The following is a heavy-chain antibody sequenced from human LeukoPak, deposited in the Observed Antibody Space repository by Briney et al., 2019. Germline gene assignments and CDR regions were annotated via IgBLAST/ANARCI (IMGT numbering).Heavy chain of an antibody. CDR2: IWYDGSNK. J-gene: IGHJ5*02. D-gene: IGHD2-2*01. CDR3: ARGGLLGYCSSTSCYSWFDP. V-gene: IGHV3-33*01. CDR1: GFTFSSYG. Sequence: GGSLRLSCAASGFTFSSYGMHWVRQAPGKGLEWVAVIWYDGSNKYYADSVKGRFTISRDNSKNTLYLQMNSLRAEDTAVYYCARGGLLGYCSSTSCYSWFDPWGQGTLVTVSS.